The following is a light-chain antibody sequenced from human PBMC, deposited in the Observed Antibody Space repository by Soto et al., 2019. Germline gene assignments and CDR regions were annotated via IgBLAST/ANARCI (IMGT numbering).Light chain of an antibody. CDR3: ETWDGKIHV. Sequence: QSVLTQSSSASASLGSSVRLTCTLSSGHSGYVISWHQQQPGKAPRYLLRLENNGDFNKGRGIPDRFSVSQSGADRFLTISNLQPEDEGHYYCETWDGKIHVFGGGTKVTVL. J-gene: IGLJ3*02. CDR1: SGHSGYV. V-gene: IGLV4-60*03. CDR2: LENNGDF.